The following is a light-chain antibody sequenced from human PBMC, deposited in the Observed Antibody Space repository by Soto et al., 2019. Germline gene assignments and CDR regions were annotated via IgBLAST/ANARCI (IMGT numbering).Light chain of an antibody. V-gene: IGKV1-39*01. CDR3: QQSYSWT. J-gene: IGKJ1*01. Sequence: DIQMTQSPSSLSASVGDRVTITCRASQSISSYLNWYQQKPGKAPKLLIYAASNLQSGVPSRFSGSGSGTDFTLTISSLQPEDFATYYCQQSYSWTFGQGTKVEIK. CDR1: QSISSY. CDR2: AAS.